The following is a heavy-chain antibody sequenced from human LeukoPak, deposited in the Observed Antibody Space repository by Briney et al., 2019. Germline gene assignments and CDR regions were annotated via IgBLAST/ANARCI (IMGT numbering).Heavy chain of an antibody. V-gene: IGHV4-39*01. CDR2: IYYSGST. CDR1: GGSISSSSYY. J-gene: IGHJ4*02. D-gene: IGHD2-21*02. Sequence: PSETLSLTCTVSGGSISSSSYYWGWIRQPPGKGLEWIGSIYYSGSTYYNPSLKSRVTISVDTSKNQFSLKLSAVTAADTAVYYCATLSSYCGGDCYYFDYWGQGTLVTVSS. CDR3: ATLSSYCGGDCYYFDY.